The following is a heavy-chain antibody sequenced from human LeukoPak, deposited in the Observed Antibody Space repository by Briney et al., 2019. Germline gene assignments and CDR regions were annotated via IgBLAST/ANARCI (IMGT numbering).Heavy chain of an antibody. CDR1: GGSISNYY. CDR2: IYYSGTT. D-gene: IGHD6-13*01. Sequence: SETLSLTCTVSGGSISNYYWSWLRQPPGKGLGWIGYIYYSGTTNYNPSLKSRVTISVDTSKNQFSLKLNSVTAADTAVYYCARGVYIAAAQYGYWGQGTLVTVSS. V-gene: IGHV4-59*01. CDR3: ARGVYIAAAQYGY. J-gene: IGHJ4*02.